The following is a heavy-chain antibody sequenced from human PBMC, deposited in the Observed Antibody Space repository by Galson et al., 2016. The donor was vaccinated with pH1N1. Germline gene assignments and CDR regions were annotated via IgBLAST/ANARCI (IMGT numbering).Heavy chain of an antibody. V-gene: IGHV3-73*01. CDR1: GFTFSGSA. D-gene: IGHD1-26*01. CDR3: TRPNSGSYEEFWFDP. J-gene: IGHJ5*02. CDR2: IRSKADSYAT. Sequence: SLRLSCAASGFTFSGSAMHWVRQASGKGLEWVGRIRSKADSYATEYAASVEGRFTISRDDSKNTAYLQMNSLKTEDTAVYYCTRPNSGSYEEFWFDPWGQGTLVTVSS.